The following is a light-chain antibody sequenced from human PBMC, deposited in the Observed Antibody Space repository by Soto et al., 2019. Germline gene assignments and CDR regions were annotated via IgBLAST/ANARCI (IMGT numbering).Light chain of an antibody. V-gene: IGLV2-14*01. CDR2: EVS. J-gene: IGLJ1*01. Sequence: QSVLTQPASVSGSPGQSITISCTGTGSDVGGYNYVSWYQQHPGKAPKLIIYEVSNRPTGVSNRFSGSKSGHTASLTISGLQSEDEADYFCTSYTGSSTLDVFGTGTKVTVL. CDR3: TSYTGSSTLDV. CDR1: GSDVGGYNY.